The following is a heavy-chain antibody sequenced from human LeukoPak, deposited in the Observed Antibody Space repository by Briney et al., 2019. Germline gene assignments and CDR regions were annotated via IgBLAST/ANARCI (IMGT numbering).Heavy chain of an antibody. Sequence: SETLSLICTVSGGSISSHYWSWLRQPPGKGLEWIGYIYYTGSTNYNPSLKSRVTILVDTAKNSFSLKLSSVTAADTAVYYCARGLGSHSSRQDYWGQGTLVTVSS. CDR1: GGSISSHY. CDR2: IYYTGST. CDR3: ARGLGSHSSRQDY. V-gene: IGHV4-59*11. J-gene: IGHJ4*02. D-gene: IGHD6-13*01.